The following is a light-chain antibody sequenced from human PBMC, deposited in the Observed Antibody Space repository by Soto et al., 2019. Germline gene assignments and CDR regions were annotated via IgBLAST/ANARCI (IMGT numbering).Light chain of an antibody. CDR1: QSISRW. V-gene: IGKV1-5*01. J-gene: IGKJ1*01. Sequence: DIQMTQSPSTLSASVGDRVTITCRASQSISRWLVWYQQKPGKAPKLLIYDASSLQSGVPSRFSGSGSGKEFTLTISSLKPDDLATYYCQQYNSYSRKLGQGTKVDIK. CDR3: QQYNSYSRK. CDR2: DAS.